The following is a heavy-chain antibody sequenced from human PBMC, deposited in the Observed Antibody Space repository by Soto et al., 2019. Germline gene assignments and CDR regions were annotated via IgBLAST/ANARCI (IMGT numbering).Heavy chain of an antibody. D-gene: IGHD3-10*01. CDR3: ARGRPYYYGSNWFDP. J-gene: IGHJ5*02. Sequence: QVQLQQWGAGLLKPSETLSLTCAVYGGSFSGYYWSWIRQPPGKGLEWIGEINHSGSTNYNPSLKSRVTRSVDTSKNQFSLKLSSVTAADTAVYYCARGRPYYYGSNWFDPWGQGTLVTVSS. CDR2: INHSGST. V-gene: IGHV4-34*01. CDR1: GGSFSGYY.